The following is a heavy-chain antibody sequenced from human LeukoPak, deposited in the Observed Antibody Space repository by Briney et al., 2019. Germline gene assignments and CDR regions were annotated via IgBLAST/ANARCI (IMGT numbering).Heavy chain of an antibody. D-gene: IGHD3-22*01. J-gene: IGHJ4*02. Sequence: GGSLRLSCAASGFTFSSYAMSWVRQAPGKGLEWVSAISGSGGSTYYADSVKGRFTISRDNSKNTLYLQMNSLRAEDTAVYYCARDYYDSSGYWGGDYWGQGTLVTVSS. CDR3: ARDYYDSSGYWGGDY. CDR1: GFTFSSYA. CDR2: ISGSGGST. V-gene: IGHV3-23*01.